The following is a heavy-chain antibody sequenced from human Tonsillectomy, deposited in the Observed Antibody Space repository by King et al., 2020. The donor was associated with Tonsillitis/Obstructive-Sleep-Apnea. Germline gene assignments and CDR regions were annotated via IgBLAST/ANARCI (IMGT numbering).Heavy chain of an antibody. CDR2: ISTSTGNT. V-gene: IGHV1-18*01. J-gene: IGHJ4*02. Sequence: VQLVESGAEVKKPGASVKVSCKATGYSFTSYGMSWVRQAPGQGLEWMGWISTSTGNTDYPQKLQGRVTMTADTSTSTAYMELGSLRSDDTAVYYCGRGLYGDYWGQGTLVTVSS. CDR3: GRGLYGDY. D-gene: IGHD3-16*01. CDR1: GYSFTSYG.